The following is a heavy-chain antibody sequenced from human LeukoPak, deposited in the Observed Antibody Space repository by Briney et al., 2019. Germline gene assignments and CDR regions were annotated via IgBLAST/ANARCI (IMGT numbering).Heavy chain of an antibody. CDR3: ARPDCSGGGCELLPY. D-gene: IGHD2-15*01. V-gene: IGHV5-10-1*01. CDR2: IDPSDSYT. J-gene: IGHJ4*02. CDR1: GYSFTSYW. Sequence: GESLKISCKGSGYSFTSYWITWVRQMPGKGLEWMGKIDPSDSYTDYSPSFQGHVTFSADKSISTAYLQWSSLKASDTAIYYCARPDCSGGGCELLPYWGQGTLVTVSS.